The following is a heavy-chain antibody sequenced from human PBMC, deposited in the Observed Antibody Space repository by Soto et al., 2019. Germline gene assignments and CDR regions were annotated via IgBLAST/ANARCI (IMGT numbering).Heavy chain of an antibody. Sequence: GGSLRLSCAASGFTVSSNYMSWVRQAPGKGLEWVSIMYSGGSTYYADSVKGRFTISRDNSKNTLYLQMNSLRAEDTAVYYCAKDHDFWSGYYTQGPGYWGQGTLVTVSS. CDR3: AKDHDFWSGYYTQGPGY. CDR1: GFTVSSNY. V-gene: IGHV3-53*05. D-gene: IGHD3-3*01. J-gene: IGHJ4*02. CDR2: MYSGGST.